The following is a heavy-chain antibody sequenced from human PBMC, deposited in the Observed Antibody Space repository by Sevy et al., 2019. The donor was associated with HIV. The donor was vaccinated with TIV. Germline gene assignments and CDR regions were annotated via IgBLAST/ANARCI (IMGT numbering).Heavy chain of an antibody. CDR3: ARGDVQLWLGEYYYYGMDV. Sequence: ASVKVSCKASGGTFSSYAISWVRQAPGQGLEWMGGIIPIFGTANYAQKFQGRVTITADESTSTAYMELSSLRSEDTAAYYCARGDVQLWLGEYYYYGMDVWGQGTTVTVSS. CDR1: GGTFSSYA. J-gene: IGHJ6*02. D-gene: IGHD5-18*01. V-gene: IGHV1-69*13. CDR2: IIPIFGTA.